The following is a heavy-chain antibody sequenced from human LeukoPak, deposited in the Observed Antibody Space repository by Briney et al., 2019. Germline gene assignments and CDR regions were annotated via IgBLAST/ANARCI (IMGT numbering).Heavy chain of an antibody. D-gene: IGHD6-13*01. CDR2: IYYSGST. CDR1: GGSISSGGYY. Sequence: PSETLSLTCTVSGGSISSGGYYWSWIRQHPGKGLEWIGYIYYSGSTYYNPSHKSRVTISVDTSKNQFSLKLSSVTAADTAVYYCARDAFISLHRIAAAGTGYYGMDVWGQGTTVTVSS. V-gene: IGHV4-31*03. J-gene: IGHJ6*02. CDR3: ARDAFISLHRIAAAGTGYYGMDV.